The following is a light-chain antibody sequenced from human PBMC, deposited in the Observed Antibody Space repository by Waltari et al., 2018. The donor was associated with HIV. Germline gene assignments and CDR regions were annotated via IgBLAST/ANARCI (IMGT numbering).Light chain of an antibody. V-gene: IGLV3-21*01. Sequence: SYVLTQIPSVSVAPGQTATITCGGNKLGSKSGHWYQQKSGQAPVLVIYYDSDRPSGIPERFSGSNSVNMATLTISRVEAGDEADYYCQVWDISTDHFVFGSGTQVTVL. CDR1: KLGSKS. J-gene: IGLJ1*01. CDR3: QVWDISTDHFV. CDR2: YDS.